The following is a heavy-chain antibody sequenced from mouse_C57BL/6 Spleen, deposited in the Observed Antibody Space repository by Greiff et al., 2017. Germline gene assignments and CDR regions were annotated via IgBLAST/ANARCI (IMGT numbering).Heavy chain of an antibody. V-gene: IGHV1-5*01. D-gene: IGHD2-4*01. CDR3: TRGGDYDEGYFDY. CDR2: IYPGNSDT. J-gene: IGHJ2*01. CDR1: GYTFTSYW. Sequence: EVQLQQSGTVLARPGASVKMSCKTSGYTFTSYWMHWVKQRPGQGLEWIGAIYPGNSDTSYNQKFKGKAKLTAVTSASTAYMELSSLTNEDSSVYYCTRGGDYDEGYFDYWGQGTTLTVSS.